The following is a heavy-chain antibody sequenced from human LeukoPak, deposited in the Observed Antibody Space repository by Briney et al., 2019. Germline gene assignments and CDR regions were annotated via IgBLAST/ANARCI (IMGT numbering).Heavy chain of an antibody. CDR3: ARDSGAAGFDAFDI. V-gene: IGHV3-53*01. J-gene: IGHJ3*02. CDR2: IYSGGST. D-gene: IGHD6-13*01. CDR1: GFTFSSYS. Sequence: GGSLRLSCAASGFTFSSYSMSWVRQAPGKGLEWVSVIYSGGSTYYADSVKGRFTISRDNSKNTLYLQMNSLRAEDTAVYYCARDSGAAGFDAFDIWGQGTMVTVSS.